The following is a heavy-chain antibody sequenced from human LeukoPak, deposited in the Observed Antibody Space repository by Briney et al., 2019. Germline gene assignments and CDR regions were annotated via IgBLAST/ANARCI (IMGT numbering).Heavy chain of an antibody. CDR3: ARHGTSGIYRRPFDI. CDR2: IYDSGST. J-gene: IGHJ3*02. V-gene: IGHV4-59*08. CDR1: GGSMSSYY. Sequence: KPSETLSLTCTVSGGSMSSYYWSWIRQPPGKGLEWIRYIYDSGSTNYNPSLKSRVTISVDTSNNQFSLKLNSVTAADTAVYYCARHGTSGIYRRPFDIWGQGTMVTVSS. D-gene: IGHD1-26*01.